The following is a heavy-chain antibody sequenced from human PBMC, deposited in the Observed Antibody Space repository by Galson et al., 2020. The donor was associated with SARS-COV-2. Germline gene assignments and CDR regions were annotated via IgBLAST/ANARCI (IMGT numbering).Heavy chain of an antibody. CDR3: ARDPINLFGAVVNWYFDL. D-gene: IGHD3-3*01. V-gene: IGHV3-21*01. CDR2: ISRSHTYI. Sequence: LSLTCAASGFDFDTYSMNWVRQAPGKGLEWVASISRSHTYINYADSVKGRFAISRDNGRKSVYLQMNSLRVGDTAVYYCARDPINLFGAVVNWYFDLWGRGTLVTVSS. CDR1: GFDFDTYS. J-gene: IGHJ2*01.